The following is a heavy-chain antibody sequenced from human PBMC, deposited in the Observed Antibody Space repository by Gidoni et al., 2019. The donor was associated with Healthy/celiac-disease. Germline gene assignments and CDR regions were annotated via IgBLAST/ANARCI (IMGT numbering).Heavy chain of an antibody. J-gene: IGHJ6*02. Sequence: EVQLVESGGGLVQPGGSLRLSCAASGFTFSSYEMNWVRQAPGKGLEWVSYLSSSGSTINYAASVKGRFTISRENAKNSLYLQMNSLRAEDTAVYYCARGLRRGGMDVWGQGTTVTVSS. V-gene: IGHV3-48*03. CDR3: ARGLRRGGMDV. CDR2: LSSSGSTI. CDR1: GFTFSSYE.